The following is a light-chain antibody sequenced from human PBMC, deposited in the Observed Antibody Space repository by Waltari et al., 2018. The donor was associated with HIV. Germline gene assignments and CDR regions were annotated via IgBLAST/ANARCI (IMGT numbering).Light chain of an antibody. Sequence: QSALTQPRSVSGSPGQSVTISCTGTSSDVGGYNFVSWYQQHPGKVPKLLVYGVSKRPSGFPDRCSCSKSGNTASLTISGLQVEDEGDYYCCSYAGGSRVFGTGTKVTVL. V-gene: IGLV2-11*01. CDR2: GVS. J-gene: IGLJ1*01. CDR3: CSYAGGSRV. CDR1: SSDVGGYNF.